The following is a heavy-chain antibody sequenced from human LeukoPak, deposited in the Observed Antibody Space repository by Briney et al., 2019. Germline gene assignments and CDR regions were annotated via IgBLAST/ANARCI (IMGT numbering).Heavy chain of an antibody. CDR2: INWNSGSI. CDR3: AKDWVPTVTTPDAFDI. J-gene: IGHJ3*02. CDR1: GFTFDDYA. V-gene: IGHV3-9*01. Sequence: QTGGSLRLSCAVSGFTFDDYAMHWVRQVPGKGLEWVSGINWNSGSIGYADSVKGRFTISRDNAKNSLYLQMNSLRAEDTAVYYCAKDWVPTVTTPDAFDIWGQGTMVTVSS. D-gene: IGHD4-17*01.